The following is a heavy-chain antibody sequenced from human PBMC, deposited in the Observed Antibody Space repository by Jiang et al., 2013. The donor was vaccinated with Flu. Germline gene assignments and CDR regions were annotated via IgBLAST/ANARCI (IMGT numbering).Heavy chain of an antibody. Sequence: GSGLVKPSQTLSLTCTVSGGPISSGTYYWTWIRQPAGKGLEWIGRIYTSGSTNYNPSLKSRVTISIDTSKNQFSLKLSSVTAADTAVYYCATDNGGGIAATGEFDPRGQGTLVTVSS. V-gene: IGHV4-61*02. CDR3: ATDNGGGIAATGEFDP. J-gene: IGHJ5*02. CDR1: GGPISSGTYY. CDR2: IYTSGST. D-gene: IGHD6-13*01.